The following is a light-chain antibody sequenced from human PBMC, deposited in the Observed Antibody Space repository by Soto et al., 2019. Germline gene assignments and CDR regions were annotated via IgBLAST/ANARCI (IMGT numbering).Light chain of an antibody. CDR3: FSFTTDWTHV. V-gene: IGLV2-14*01. J-gene: IGLJ1*01. Sequence: QSALTQPASVSGSPGQSITISCTGSSSDIGVYNYVSWFQQYPGKAPKLIISEVSNRPSGVSNRFSGPKSGTAASLTISGLQTEDEADYFCFSFTTDWTHVFGNGTKVT. CDR2: EVS. CDR1: SSDIGVYNY.